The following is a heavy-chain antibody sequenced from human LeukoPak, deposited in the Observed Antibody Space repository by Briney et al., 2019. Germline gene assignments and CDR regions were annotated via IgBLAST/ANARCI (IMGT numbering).Heavy chain of an antibody. D-gene: IGHD6-6*01. CDR1: GFTFSSYW. Sequence: GGSLRLSCAASGFTFSSYWMSWVRQAPGKGLEWVANIKQDGSEKYYVDSVKGRFTISRDNAKNSLYLQMNSLRAEDTAVYYCARESGQLVREVNFDYWGQGTLVTVSS. CDR3: ARESGQLVREVNFDY. V-gene: IGHV3-7*01. J-gene: IGHJ4*02. CDR2: IKQDGSEK.